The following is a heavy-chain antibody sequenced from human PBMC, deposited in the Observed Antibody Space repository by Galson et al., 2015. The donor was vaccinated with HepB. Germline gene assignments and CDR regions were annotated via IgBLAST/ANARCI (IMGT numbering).Heavy chain of an antibody. D-gene: IGHD2-21*01. J-gene: IGHJ4*02. Sequence: SLRLSCAASGFTFSSYAMHWVRQAPGKGLEWVAVISYDGSNKYYADSVKGRFTISRDNSKNTLYLQMNSLRAEDTAVYYCARDLPPYCGGDCYSVYWGQGTLVTVSS. CDR3: ARDLPPYCGGDCYSVY. CDR2: ISYDGSNK. V-gene: IGHV3-30-3*01. CDR1: GFTFSSYA.